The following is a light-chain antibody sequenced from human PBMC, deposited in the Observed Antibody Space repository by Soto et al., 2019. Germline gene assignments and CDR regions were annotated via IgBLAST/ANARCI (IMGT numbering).Light chain of an antibody. CDR1: QSLLHSNGYNY. J-gene: IGKJ3*01. V-gene: IGKV2-28*01. Sequence: DIVMTQSPLSLPVTPGEPASISCRSSQSLLHSNGYNYLDWYLQKPGQSPQLLIYLGSNRASGVPDRFSGSGSGTDFTLKISRVEAEDVGLYYCMQALQTEVTFGPGTKVDIK. CDR2: LGS. CDR3: MQALQTEVT.